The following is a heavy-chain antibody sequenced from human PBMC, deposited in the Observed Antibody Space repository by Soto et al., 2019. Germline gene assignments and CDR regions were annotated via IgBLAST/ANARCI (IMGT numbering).Heavy chain of an antibody. D-gene: IGHD6-19*01. CDR2: SRNKPNRYST. J-gene: IGHJ4*02. Sequence: EVQLVESGGALVQPGGSLRLSCATSGFTFSDPYMDWVRQAPGKGLEWVGRSRNKPNRYSTEYAASVKGRFTISRDESSDSLYLQMNSLKTEDTAVYYCARMAVPGYYFHSWGQGTLVTVSS. CDR3: ARMAVPGYYFHS. V-gene: IGHV3-72*01. CDR1: GFTFSDPY.